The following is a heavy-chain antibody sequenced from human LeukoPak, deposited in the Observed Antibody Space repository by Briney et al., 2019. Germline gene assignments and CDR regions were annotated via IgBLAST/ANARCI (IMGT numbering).Heavy chain of an antibody. Sequence: GGSLRFSCAASGLTFRNHGIHLVGQAPAKGLEWVAVIWYDGSNKYYADSVKGRFTISRDNSKNTLYLQMNSLRAEDTAVYYCARDIYSGYLDYWGQGTLVTVSS. D-gene: IGHD1-26*01. CDR1: GLTFRNHG. CDR3: ARDIYSGYLDY. CDR2: IWYDGSNK. V-gene: IGHV3-33*01. J-gene: IGHJ4*02.